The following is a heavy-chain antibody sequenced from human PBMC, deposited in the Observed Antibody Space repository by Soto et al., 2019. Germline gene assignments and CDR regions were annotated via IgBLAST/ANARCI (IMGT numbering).Heavy chain of an antibody. J-gene: IGHJ3*02. CDR3: ARDDAFDNENGFDM. D-gene: IGHD3-3*02. V-gene: IGHV3-30-3*01. CDR1: GFTFSSYA. CDR2: ISYDGSNK. Sequence: GWSLRLSCAASGFTFSSYAMHWVRQAPGKGLEWVAVISYDGSNKYYADSVKGRFTISRDNSKDILYLQMNSLRVEDTAVYYCARDDAFDNENGFDMWGQGTMVTVS.